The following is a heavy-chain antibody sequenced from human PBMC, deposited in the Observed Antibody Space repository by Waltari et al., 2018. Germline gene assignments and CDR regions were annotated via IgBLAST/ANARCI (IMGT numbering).Heavy chain of an antibody. CDR2: IYYSWST. V-gene: IGHV4-59*01. J-gene: IGHJ4*02. CDR3: ARDWSYGPFDY. D-gene: IGHD1-26*01. CDR1: GGTLSRYS. Sequence: QVQLQESGPGLVKPSETLYLTCTVSGGTLSRYSWSCIRQPPGNGLECIGYIYYSWSTNYNPSLKSRVTISVDTSKNQFSLKLSSVTAADTAVYYCARDWSYGPFDYWGQGTLVTVSS.